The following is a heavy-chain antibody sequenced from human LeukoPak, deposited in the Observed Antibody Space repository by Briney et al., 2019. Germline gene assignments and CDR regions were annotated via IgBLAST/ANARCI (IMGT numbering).Heavy chain of an antibody. V-gene: IGHV4-4*07. J-gene: IGHJ4*02. CDR3: VPYYYDSSDYYYAPG. CDR2: IYTSGST. Sequence: SETLSLTCTVSGGSISSYYWSWIRQPAGKGLEWIGRIYTSGSTNYNPSLKSRVTMSVDTSKNQFSLKLSSVTAADTAVYYCVPYYYDSSDYYYAPGWGQGTLVTVSS. CDR1: GGSISSYY. D-gene: IGHD3-22*01.